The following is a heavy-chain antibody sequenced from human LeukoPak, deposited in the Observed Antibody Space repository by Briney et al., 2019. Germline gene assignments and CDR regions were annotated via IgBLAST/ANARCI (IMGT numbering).Heavy chain of an antibody. D-gene: IGHD6-13*01. CDR2: IYYSGST. Sequence: PSETLSLTCTVSGGSISSYYWSWIRQPPGKGLEWIGYIYYSGSTNYNPSLKSRVTIPVDTSKNQLSLKLSSVTAADTAVYYCARAHSSSWYMDYWGQGTLVTVSS. V-gene: IGHV4-59*01. CDR1: GGSISSYY. CDR3: ARAHSSSWYMDY. J-gene: IGHJ4*02.